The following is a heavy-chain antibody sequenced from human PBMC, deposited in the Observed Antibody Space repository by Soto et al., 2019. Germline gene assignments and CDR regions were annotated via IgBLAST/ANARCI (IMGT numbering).Heavy chain of an antibody. CDR2: TYYRSKWYN. CDR1: GDSVSSNSAA. V-gene: IGHV6-1*01. CDR3: ARGLYSSSWHLNWFDP. D-gene: IGHD6-13*01. J-gene: IGHJ5*02. Sequence: HSQTLSLTCAISGDSVSSNSAAWNWIRQSPSRGLEWLGRTYYRSKWYNDYAVSVKSRITINPDTSKNQFSLQLNSVTPEDTAVYYCARGLYSSSWHLNWFDPWGQGTLVTVSS.